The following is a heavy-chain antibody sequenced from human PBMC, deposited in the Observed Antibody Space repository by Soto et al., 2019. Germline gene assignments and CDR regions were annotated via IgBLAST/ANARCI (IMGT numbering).Heavy chain of an antibody. CDR3: ANDRNDGVAIYGMDV. V-gene: IGHV1-69*02. Sequence: SLKVSCKSSGGSFSTYTINWVRHAPGQGLEWVGRIIPILSMANYAQKFQGRVTITADKSTSTVYMEMSSLSSEDTAVYYCANDRNDGVAIYGMDVWGQGTTGTVSS. CDR2: IIPILSMA. D-gene: IGHD1-1*01. J-gene: IGHJ6*02. CDR1: GGSFSTYT.